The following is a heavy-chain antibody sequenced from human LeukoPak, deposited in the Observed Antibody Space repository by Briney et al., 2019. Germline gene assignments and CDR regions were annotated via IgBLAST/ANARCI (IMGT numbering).Heavy chain of an antibody. Sequence: SETLSLTCTVSGGSISSYYWSWIRQPPGKGLEWIGYIYYSGSTYYNPSLRSRVIISVDTSKTEFSLKPSSVTAAGTAVYYCARRPMITFGGVIVTPFAYWGQGTLVTVSS. V-gene: IGHV4-59*01. D-gene: IGHD3-16*02. CDR1: GGSISSYY. CDR2: IYYSGST. CDR3: ARRPMITFGGVIVTPFAY. J-gene: IGHJ4*02.